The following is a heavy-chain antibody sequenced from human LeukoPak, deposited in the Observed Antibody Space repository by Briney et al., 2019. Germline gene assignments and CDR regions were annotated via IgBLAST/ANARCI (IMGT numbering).Heavy chain of an antibody. CDR3: ARDPDSSADDY. D-gene: IGHD3-22*01. CDR1: GGTFSMYA. CDR2: IVPFLNIT. V-gene: IGHV1-69*04. J-gene: IGHJ4*02. Sequence: SVKVSCKASGGTFSMYAISWVRQAPGQGLEWMGRIVPFLNITNYAQKFRGRLTITADKVTRTAYMELSSLRSEDTAVYFCARDPDSSADDYWGQGTLVTVSS.